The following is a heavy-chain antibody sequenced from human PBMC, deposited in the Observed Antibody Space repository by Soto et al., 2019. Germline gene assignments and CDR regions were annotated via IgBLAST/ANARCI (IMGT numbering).Heavy chain of an antibody. J-gene: IGHJ3*01. CDR1: RFSFSNDG. Sequence: QVHLVESGGGVVQPGRSLRLSCEGSRFSFSNDGIHWVRQAPGKGLECVAVISHDGNSHHLADSVRGRFTISRDNSKNTVFLQMTSLRREDSAVYHCVKAQERSAQYFAVVITAFDWWGQGTMVTVSS. CDR2: ISHDGNSH. V-gene: IGHV3-30*18. D-gene: IGHD3-22*01. CDR3: VKAQERSAQYFAVVITAFDW.